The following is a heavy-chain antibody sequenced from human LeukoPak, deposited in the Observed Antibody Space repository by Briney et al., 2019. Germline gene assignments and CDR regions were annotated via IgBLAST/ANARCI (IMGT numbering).Heavy chain of an antibody. CDR3: VRDVDYAFDY. V-gene: IGHV3-48*01. Sequence: GGSLRLSCAASGFSFDSYPMNWVRQPPGKGMEWLSNVRTRGDPTSYADSVRGRFTISRDNAKKSLFLQINSLRVEDTAVYFCVRDVDYAFDYWGQGVLVIVSS. D-gene: IGHD4-17*01. CDR2: VRTRGDPT. CDR1: GFSFDSYP. J-gene: IGHJ4*02.